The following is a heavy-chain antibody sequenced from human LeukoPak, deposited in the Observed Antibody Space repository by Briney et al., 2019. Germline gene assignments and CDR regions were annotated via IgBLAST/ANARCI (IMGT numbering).Heavy chain of an antibody. CDR1: GFIVSSNH. V-gene: IGHV3-53*01. J-gene: IGHJ6*02. Sequence: GGSLRLSYAASGFIVSSNHMSWVRQAPGKGLEWVSVIYSGGSTYYADSVKGRFTISRDNSKNTLYLQMNSLRVEDTAVYYCARDLGSGSNYRRFYGMDVWGQGTTVTVSS. D-gene: IGHD3-10*01. CDR3: ARDLGSGSNYRRFYGMDV. CDR2: IYSGGST.